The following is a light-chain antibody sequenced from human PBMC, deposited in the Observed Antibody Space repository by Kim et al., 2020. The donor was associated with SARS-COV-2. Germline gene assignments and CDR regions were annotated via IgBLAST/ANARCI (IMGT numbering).Light chain of an antibody. CDR3: ATWDDSLNGWV. CDR2: SNN. CDR1: SSNSGSKT. Sequence: GQRVTISCSGSSSNSGSKTVVWYQDFPGAAPNLLIYSNNQRPSGVPARFSGSKSGTSASLAISGLLSEDEADYYCATWDDSLNGWVFGGGTQLTVL. J-gene: IGLJ3*02. V-gene: IGLV1-44*01.